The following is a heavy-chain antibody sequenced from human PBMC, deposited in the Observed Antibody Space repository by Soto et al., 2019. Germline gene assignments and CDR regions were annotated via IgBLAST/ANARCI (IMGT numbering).Heavy chain of an antibody. V-gene: IGHV4-31*03. CDR2: IYYSGST. D-gene: IGHD3-22*01. Sequence: SETLSLTCTVSGGSISSGGYYWSWIRQHPGKGLEWIGYIYYSGSTYYNPSLKSRVTIPVDTSKNQFSLKLSSVTAADTAVYYCARYYDSSGNFDIWGQGTMVTVSS. J-gene: IGHJ3*02. CDR1: GGSISSGGYY. CDR3: ARYYDSSGNFDI.